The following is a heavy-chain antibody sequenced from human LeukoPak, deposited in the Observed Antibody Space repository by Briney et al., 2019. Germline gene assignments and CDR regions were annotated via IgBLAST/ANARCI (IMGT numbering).Heavy chain of an antibody. V-gene: IGHV3-48*01. CDR1: GFTFSSYS. CDR2: ISSSSSTI. D-gene: IGHD6-19*01. CDR3: ARSPGIAEAGTFDY. J-gene: IGHJ4*02. Sequence: GGSLRLSCAASGFTFSSYSMNWVRRAPGKGLEWVSYISSSSSTIYYADSVKGRFTISRDNAKNSLYLQMNSLRAEDTAVYYCARSPGIAEAGTFDYWGQGTLVTVSS.